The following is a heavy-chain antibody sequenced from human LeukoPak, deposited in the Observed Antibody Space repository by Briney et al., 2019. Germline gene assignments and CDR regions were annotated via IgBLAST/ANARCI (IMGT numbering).Heavy chain of an antibody. CDR3: AREMPSGSVQH. D-gene: IGHD1-26*01. Sequence: SETLSLTCTVSGGSISSSSYYWGWIRQPPGKGLEWIGYIYHSGSTYYNPSLKSRVTISVDRSKNQFSLKLSSVTAADTAVYYCAREMPSGSVQHWGQGTLVTVSS. CDR1: GGSISSSSYY. V-gene: IGHV4-30-2*01. J-gene: IGHJ1*01. CDR2: IYHSGST.